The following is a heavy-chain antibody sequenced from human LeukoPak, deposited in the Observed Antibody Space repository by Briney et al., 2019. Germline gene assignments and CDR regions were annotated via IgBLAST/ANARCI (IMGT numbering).Heavy chain of an antibody. V-gene: IGHV3-21*01. CDR3: ARDFPGSYGYYYYMDV. CDR2: ISSSSSYI. Sequence: GGSLRLSCAASGFTFSSYSMNWVRQAPGKGLEWVSSISSSSSYIYYADSVKGRFTISRDNAKNSLYLQMNSRRAEDKAVYYCARDFPGSYGYYYYMDVWGKGTTVTVSS. D-gene: IGHD1-26*01. J-gene: IGHJ6*03. CDR1: GFTFSSYS.